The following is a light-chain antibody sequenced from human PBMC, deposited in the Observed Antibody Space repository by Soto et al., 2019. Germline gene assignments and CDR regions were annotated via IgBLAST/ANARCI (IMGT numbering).Light chain of an antibody. CDR2: ASS. CDR3: QQSDSPPYS. CDR1: QSVSSN. J-gene: IGKJ2*03. Sequence: DIPMTQSPSSLSASIGDRVTITCRASQSVSSNLNWYQQKPGKAPKLLIFASSTLQSGVPSRFSGNGSGTDFTLIISGLQPEDSATYSCQQSDSPPYSFGQGTKLEIK. V-gene: IGKV1-39*01.